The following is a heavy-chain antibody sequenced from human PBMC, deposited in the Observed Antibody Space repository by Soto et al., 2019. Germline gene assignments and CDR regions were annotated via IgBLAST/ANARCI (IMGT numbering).Heavy chain of an antibody. J-gene: IGHJ6*02. Sequence: PSATLSPTCPLHRPSIASSSCDWEWSSEPPGKGLEWIASIKYSGTTFYNPSLKSRVTLSVDTSKNQFSLKLSSVTAADTAVYYCARHNGPLYVGYYYDMDVWGQGTTVS. D-gene: IGHD3-16*01. CDR3: ARHNGPLYVGYYYDMDV. CDR1: RPSIASSSCD. CDR2: IKYSGTT. V-gene: IGHV4-39*01.